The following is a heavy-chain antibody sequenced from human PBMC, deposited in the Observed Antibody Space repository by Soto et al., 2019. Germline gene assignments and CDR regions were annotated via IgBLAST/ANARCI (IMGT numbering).Heavy chain of an antibody. J-gene: IGHJ5*02. Sequence: PLETLSLTCTVSGGSVSGGSYYWSWIRQPPGKGLEWIGYIYYSGSTNYNPSLKSRVTISVDTSKNQFSLKLSSVTAADTAVYYCARDQWEPYNWFDPWGQGTLVTVSS. CDR3: ARDQWEPYNWFDP. V-gene: IGHV4-61*01. D-gene: IGHD1-26*01. CDR1: GGSVSGGSYY. CDR2: IYYSGST.